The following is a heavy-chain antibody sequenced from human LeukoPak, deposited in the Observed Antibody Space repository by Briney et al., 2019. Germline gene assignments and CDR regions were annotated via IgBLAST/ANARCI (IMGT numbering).Heavy chain of an antibody. V-gene: IGHV3-74*01. D-gene: IGHD6-13*01. CDR1: GFTFSSYW. Sequence: GGSLRLSCAASGFTFSSYWMHWVRQAPGKGLVWVSRINSDGSSTSYADSVKGRFTISRDHAKNTLYLQMNSLRAEDTAVYYCAREDDGSLYGRLFDYWSQGTLVTVSS. CDR2: INSDGSST. J-gene: IGHJ4*02. CDR3: AREDDGSLYGRLFDY.